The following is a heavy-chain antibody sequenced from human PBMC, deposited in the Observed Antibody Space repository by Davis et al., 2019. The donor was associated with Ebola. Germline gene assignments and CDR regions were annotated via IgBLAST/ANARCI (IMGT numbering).Heavy chain of an antibody. CDR3: ARLSLEWFRVPYYYYGMDV. CDR1: GGSISSYY. D-gene: IGHD3-3*01. Sequence: PSETLSLTCTVSGGSISSYYWSWIRQPPGKGLEWIGYIYYSGSTNYNPSLKSRVTISVDTSKNQFSLKLSSVTAADTAVYYCARLSLEWFRVPYYYYGMDVWGQGTTVTVSS. V-gene: IGHV4-59*08. J-gene: IGHJ6*02. CDR2: IYYSGST.